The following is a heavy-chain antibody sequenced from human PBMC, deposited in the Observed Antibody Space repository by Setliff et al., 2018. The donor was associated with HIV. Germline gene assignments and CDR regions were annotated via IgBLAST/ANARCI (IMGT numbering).Heavy chain of an antibody. D-gene: IGHD6-6*01. V-gene: IGHV3-30*18. CDR1: GFTFNNYG. J-gene: IGHJ4*02. CDR3: AKDHGRQLVRGEFDY. CDR2: VSYDGTTK. Sequence: PGGSLRLSCAASGFTFNNYGMHWVRQAPGKGLEWVAVVSYDGTTKHYGDSVKGRFTISRDNSKNTLYLQMNSLRTEDTAVYYCAKDHGRQLVRGEFDYWGQGTLVTVSS.